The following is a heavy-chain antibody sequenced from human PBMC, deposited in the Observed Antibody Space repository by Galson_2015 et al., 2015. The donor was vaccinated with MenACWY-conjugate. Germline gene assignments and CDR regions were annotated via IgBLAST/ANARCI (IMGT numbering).Heavy chain of an antibody. CDR3: AKRPISVGNYGMDV. V-gene: IGHV3-23*01. Sequence: SLRLSCAASGFTFSSYAMSWVRQAPGKGLEWVSTIRDSSTNTYYADSVKSRFTISRDNSKNTLYLQMNSPRAADTDVYYCAKRPISVGNYGMDVRGQGTPFTVSS. J-gene: IGHJ6*02. D-gene: IGHD5/OR15-5a*01. CDR1: GFTFSSYA. CDR2: IRDSSTNT.